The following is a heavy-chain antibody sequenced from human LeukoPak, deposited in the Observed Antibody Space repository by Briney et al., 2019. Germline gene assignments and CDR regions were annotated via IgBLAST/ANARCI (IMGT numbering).Heavy chain of an antibody. J-gene: IGHJ4*02. D-gene: IGHD1-26*01. CDR3: ARSGGHLDY. Sequence: GGSLRLSCAASGFTFSSYGIHWVRQAPGKGLEWVAVISYDGSNKYYADSVKGRFTISRDNAKNSLYLQMNSLRDEDTAVYYCARSGGHLDYWGQGTLVTVSS. CDR1: GFTFSSYG. V-gene: IGHV3-30*03. CDR2: ISYDGSNK.